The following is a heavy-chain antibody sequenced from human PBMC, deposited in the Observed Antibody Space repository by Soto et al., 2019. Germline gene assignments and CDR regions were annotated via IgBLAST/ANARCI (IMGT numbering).Heavy chain of an antibody. CDR1: GGTFSSYA. CDR3: ARWDNYDSSGDQDY. V-gene: IGHV1-69*01. J-gene: IGHJ4*02. Sequence: QVQLVQSGAEVKKPGSSVKVYCQASGGTFSSYAISWVRQAPGQGLEWMGGIIPIFGTANYAQKFQGRVTITADESTSTAYMELSSLRSEDTDVYYCARWDNYDSSGDQDYWGQGTLVTVSS. D-gene: IGHD3-22*01. CDR2: IIPIFGTA.